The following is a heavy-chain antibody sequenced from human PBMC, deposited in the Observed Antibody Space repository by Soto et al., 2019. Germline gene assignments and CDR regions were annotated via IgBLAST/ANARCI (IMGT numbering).Heavy chain of an antibody. Sequence: PGGSLRLSCAASGFTFSSYAMSWVRQAPGKGLEWVSAISGSGGSTYYADSVKGRFTISRDNSKNTLYLQMNSLRAEDTAVYYCAKALGLWFGELSSTKPYIPSHSKYYYMDVWGKGTTVTVSS. CDR2: ISGSGGST. J-gene: IGHJ6*03. CDR3: AKALGLWFGELSSTKPYIPSHSKYYYMDV. CDR1: GFTFSSYA. V-gene: IGHV3-23*01. D-gene: IGHD3-10*01.